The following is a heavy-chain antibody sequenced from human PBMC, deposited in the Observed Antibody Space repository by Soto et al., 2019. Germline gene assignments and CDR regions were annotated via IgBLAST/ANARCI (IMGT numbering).Heavy chain of an antibody. CDR1: GGTFSSYA. CDR3: ARMTCSGGSCYFYYYGMDV. V-gene: IGHV1-69*01. CDR2: IIPIFGTA. Sequence: QVQLVQSGAEVKKPGSSVKVSCKASGGTFSSYAISWVRQAPGQGLEWMGGIIPIFGTANYAQKFQGRVTITADESTSIAYMELSSLRSEDTAVYYCARMTCSGGSCYFYYYGMDVWGQGTTVTVSS. D-gene: IGHD2-15*01. J-gene: IGHJ6*02.